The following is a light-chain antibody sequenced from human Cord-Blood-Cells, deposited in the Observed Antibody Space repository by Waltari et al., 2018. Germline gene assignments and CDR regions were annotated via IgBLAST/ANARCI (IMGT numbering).Light chain of an antibody. V-gene: IGLV1-40*01. J-gene: IGLJ3*02. CDR3: QSYDSSLGGSV. CDR2: GNS. CDR1: SSNIGAGYD. Sequence: QSVLTQPPSVSGAPGQRVTISCTGSSSNIGAGYDVHWYQQLPGTATKLLIYGNSNRPSGVPDRFSGSKSGTSASLAITGLQAEDEADYYGQSYDSSLGGSVFGGGTKLTVL.